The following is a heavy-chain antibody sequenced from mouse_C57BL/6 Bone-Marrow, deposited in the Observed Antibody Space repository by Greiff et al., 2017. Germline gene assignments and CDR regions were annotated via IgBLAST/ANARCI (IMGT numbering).Heavy chain of an antibody. D-gene: IGHD1-1*01. CDR1: GFTFSSYG. V-gene: IGHV5-6*01. CDR3: ARQPLITTVSHWYFDV. CDR2: ISSGGSYT. Sequence: EVMLVESGGDLVKPGGSLKLSCAASGFTFSSYGMSWVRQTPDKRLEWVANISSGGSYTYYPDSVKGRFTISRDNAKNTLYLQSSSLKSEDTAMYFCARQPLITTVSHWYFDVWGTGTTVTVSS. J-gene: IGHJ1*03.